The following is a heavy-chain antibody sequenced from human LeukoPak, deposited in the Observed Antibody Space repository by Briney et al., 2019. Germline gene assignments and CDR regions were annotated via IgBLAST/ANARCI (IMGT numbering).Heavy chain of an antibody. CDR1: GFALSNQA. D-gene: IGHD6-19*01. CDR2: ISDSGDIT. V-gene: IGHV3-23*01. CDR3: AKDARRTSGWYFFDY. Sequence: HGGSLRLSRAASGFALSNQAMGWVRQASRKGLEWVSVISDSGDITYYADSVKGRFTISRDNSKNTLFLQMNSLRAEDTAVYYCAKDARRTSGWYFFDYWGQGTLVTVSS. J-gene: IGHJ4*02.